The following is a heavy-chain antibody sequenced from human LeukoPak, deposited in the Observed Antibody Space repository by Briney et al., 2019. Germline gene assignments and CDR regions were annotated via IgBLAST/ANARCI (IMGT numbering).Heavy chain of an antibody. CDR3: ARGFRGNYYYMDV. Sequence: GGSLRLSCAASGFTFSSYSMNWVRQAPGKGLEWVSYISSSSSTIYYADSVKGRFTISRDNAKNSLYLQMNSLRAEGTAVYYCARGFRGNYYYMDVWGKGTTVTVSS. V-gene: IGHV3-48*01. J-gene: IGHJ6*03. CDR1: GFTFSSYS. CDR2: ISSSSSTI. D-gene: IGHD1-1*01.